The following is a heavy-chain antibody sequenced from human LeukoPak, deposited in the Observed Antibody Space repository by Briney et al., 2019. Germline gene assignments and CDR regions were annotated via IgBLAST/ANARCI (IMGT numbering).Heavy chain of an antibody. CDR2: IIPIFGTA. V-gene: IGHV1-69*13. J-gene: IGHJ4*02. Sequence: GASVKVSCKASGGTFSSYAISWVRQAPGQGLEWMGGIIPIFGTANYAQKFQGSVTITADESTSTAYMELSSLRSEDTAVYYCARELRWELPSYYFDYWGQGTLVTVSS. D-gene: IGHD1-26*01. CDR3: ARELRWELPSYYFDY. CDR1: GGTFSSYA.